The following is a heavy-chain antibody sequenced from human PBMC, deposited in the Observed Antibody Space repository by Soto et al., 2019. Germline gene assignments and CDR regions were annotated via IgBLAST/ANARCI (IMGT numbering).Heavy chain of an antibody. CDR1: GFTFSSYA. V-gene: IGHV3-64*01. D-gene: IGHD3-10*02. J-gene: IGHJ4*02. CDR3: ARVYSGSYSGAYDY. Sequence: ESGGGLVQPGGSLRLSCAASGFTFSSYAMHWVRQAPGKGLEYVSAISSNGGSTYYANSVKGRFTISRDNSKNTLYLQMGSLRAEDMAVYSCARVYSGSYSGAYDYWGQGTLVTVSS. CDR2: ISSNGGST.